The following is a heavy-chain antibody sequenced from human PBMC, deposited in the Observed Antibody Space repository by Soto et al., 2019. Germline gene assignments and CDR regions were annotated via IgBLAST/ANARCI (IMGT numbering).Heavy chain of an antibody. Sequence: SGGSLRLSCAASGFTFGSYSMNWVRQAPGKGLEWVPYISSSSSTIYYADSVKGRFTISRDNAKNSLYLQMNSLRDEDTAVYYCARDRYYYDSSGYPYFDYWGQGTLVTASS. D-gene: IGHD3-22*01. V-gene: IGHV3-48*02. CDR3: ARDRYYYDSSGYPYFDY. CDR2: ISSSSSTI. CDR1: GFTFGSYS. J-gene: IGHJ4*02.